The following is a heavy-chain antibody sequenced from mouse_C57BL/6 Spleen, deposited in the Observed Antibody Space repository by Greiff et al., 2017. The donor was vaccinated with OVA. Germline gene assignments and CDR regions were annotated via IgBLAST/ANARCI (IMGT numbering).Heavy chain of an antibody. CDR1: GFTFSSYT. Sequence: EVKVVESGGGLVKPGGSLKLSCAASGFTFSSYTMSWVRQTPEKRLEWVATISGGGGNTYYPDSVKGRFTISRDNAKNTLYLQMSSLRSEDTALYYCARRGLRYPAWFAYWGQGTLVTVSA. V-gene: IGHV5-9*01. CDR2: ISGGGGNT. J-gene: IGHJ3*01. D-gene: IGHD1-1*01. CDR3: ARRGLRYPAWFAY.